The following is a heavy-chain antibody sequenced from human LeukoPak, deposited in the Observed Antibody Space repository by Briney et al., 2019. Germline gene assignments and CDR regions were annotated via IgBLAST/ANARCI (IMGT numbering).Heavy chain of an antibody. CDR2: ISSSGSTI. D-gene: IGHD2-15*01. J-gene: IGHJ4*02. CDR1: GFTFSDYY. CDR3: ARSATLVVVAATLDY. Sequence: GGSLRLSCAASGFTFSDYYMSWIRQAPGKGLEWVSYISSSGSTIYYADSVKGRFTISRDNAKNSLYLQMNSLRVEDTAVYYCARSATLVVVAATLDYWGQGTLVTVSS. V-gene: IGHV3-11*01.